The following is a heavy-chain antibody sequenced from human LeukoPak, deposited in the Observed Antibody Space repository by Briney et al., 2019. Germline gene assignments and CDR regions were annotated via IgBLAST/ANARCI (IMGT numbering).Heavy chain of an antibody. D-gene: IGHD6-13*01. Sequence: GASVKVSCKASGYTFTGYYIHWVRQAPGQGLEWMGWINPNSGSTNYAQKFQGRVTMTRDTSISTAYMELSGLISDDTAVYYCVLAAPGLNWFDPWGQGTLVTVSS. CDR2: INPNSGST. J-gene: IGHJ5*02. CDR3: VLAAPGLNWFDP. V-gene: IGHV1-2*02. CDR1: GYTFTGYY.